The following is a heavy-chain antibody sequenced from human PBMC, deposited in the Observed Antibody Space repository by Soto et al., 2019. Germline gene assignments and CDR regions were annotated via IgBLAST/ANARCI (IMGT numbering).Heavy chain of an antibody. D-gene: IGHD3-9*01. J-gene: IGHJ5*02. Sequence: QVQLQESGPGLVKPSQTLSLTCTVSGGSISSGDYYWSWIRQPPGKGLEWIGYIYYSGSTYYNPYLKSRVTISVDRSKDQVSLKLSSVTAADPAVYYCARAPTYDILTGYYPPSEFDPLGQGTLVTVSS. V-gene: IGHV4-30-4*01. CDR3: ARAPTYDILTGYYPPSEFDP. CDR1: GGSISSGDYY. CDR2: IYYSGST.